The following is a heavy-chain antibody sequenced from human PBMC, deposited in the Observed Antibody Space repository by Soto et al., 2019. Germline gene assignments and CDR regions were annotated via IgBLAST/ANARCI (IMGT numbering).Heavy chain of an antibody. J-gene: IGHJ5*02. V-gene: IGHV4-30-4*01. CDR3: DRELSGYSYVPGEVS. Sequence: SETLSLTCTVSGGSINSGDYYWTWIRQPPGKGLEWLGYIYNSGNTYYNPSLKSRLTISLDTSENQFSLKLTSVTAADTAVYYCDRELSGYSYVPGEVSWGQGTPVTVYS. CDR2: IYNSGNT. D-gene: IGHD6-25*01. CDR1: GGSINSGDYY.